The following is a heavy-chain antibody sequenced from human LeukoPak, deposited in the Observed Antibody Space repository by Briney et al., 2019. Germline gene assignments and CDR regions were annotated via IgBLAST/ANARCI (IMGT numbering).Heavy chain of an antibody. J-gene: IGHJ4*02. CDR3: ARDRRVQLWSPAGFDY. D-gene: IGHD5-18*01. CDR2: ISSTGTYT. Sequence: PGGSLRLSCAASGFSFSRYAMNWVRQAPGKGLEWVSLISSTGTYTYYADSVKGRFTISRDNAKNSLYLQMNSLRAEDTAVYYCARDRRVQLWSPAGFDYWGQGTLVTVSS. CDR1: GFSFSRYA. V-gene: IGHV3-21*01.